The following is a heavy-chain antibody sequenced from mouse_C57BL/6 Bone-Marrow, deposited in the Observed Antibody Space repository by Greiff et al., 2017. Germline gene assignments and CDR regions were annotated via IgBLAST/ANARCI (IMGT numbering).Heavy chain of an antibody. V-gene: IGHV1-4*01. Sequence: QVQLQQSGAELARPGASVKMSCKASGYTFTSYTMHWVKQRPGQGLEWIGYINPSSGYTKYNQKFKDKATLTADKSSSTAYMQLSSLTSEDSAVYYYAKSFDYDEGYWGQGTTLTVSS. CDR2: INPSSGYT. D-gene: IGHD2-4*01. CDR3: AKSFDYDEGY. J-gene: IGHJ2*01. CDR1: GYTFTSYT.